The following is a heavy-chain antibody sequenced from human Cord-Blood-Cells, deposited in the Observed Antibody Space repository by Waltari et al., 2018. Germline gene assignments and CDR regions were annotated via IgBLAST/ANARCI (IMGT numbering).Heavy chain of an antibody. Sequence: QVQLVQSGAEVKKPGSSVKVSCKASGGTFSSYAISWVRQAPGQGLEWMGGSIPILGIANYAQKFQGRVTITADESTSTAYMELSSLRSEDTAVYYCASPKDCGGDCYSRYFQHWGQGTLVTVSS. CDR2: SIPILGIA. D-gene: IGHD2-21*02. J-gene: IGHJ1*01. CDR3: ASPKDCGGDCYSRYFQH. CDR1: GGTFSSYA. V-gene: IGHV1-69*04.